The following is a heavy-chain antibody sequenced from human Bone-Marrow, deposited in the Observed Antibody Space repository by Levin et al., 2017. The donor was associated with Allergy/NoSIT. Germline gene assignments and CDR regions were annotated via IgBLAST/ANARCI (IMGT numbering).Heavy chain of an antibody. V-gene: IGHV3-30*04. J-gene: IGHJ1*01. CDR2: VSNDGNNK. D-gene: IGHD6-19*01. CDR3: ARGGSGGWSDQFFRN. Sequence: GESLKISCAASGFSFKTFAAHWVRQAPGEGLEWVAVVSNDGNNKNYADSVKGRFTISRDNSMDTLFLQMNSLGDEDTAVYYCARGGSGGWSDQFFRNWGQGTLVTVSS. CDR1: GFSFKTFA.